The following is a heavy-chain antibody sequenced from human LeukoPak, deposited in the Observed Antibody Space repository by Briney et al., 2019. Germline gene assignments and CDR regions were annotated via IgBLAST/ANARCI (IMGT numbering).Heavy chain of an antibody. V-gene: IGHV3-30*04. CDR1: GFTVSSYA. CDR2: ISYDGSNN. D-gene: IGHD3-10*01. Sequence: GRSLSLSCAASGFTVSSYAMGWVRQAPGKWLGWVAVISYDGSNNYYADSVKGRFTNSKDNSKNTLYLQMNSLRAEDTAWYYCARAMVRVLITSHLWGNFYYWGQRTLVTVSS. J-gene: IGHJ4*02. CDR3: ARAMVRVLITSHLWGNFYY.